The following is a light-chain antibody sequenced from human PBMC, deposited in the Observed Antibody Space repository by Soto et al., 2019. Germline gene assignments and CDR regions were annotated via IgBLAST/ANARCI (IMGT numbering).Light chain of an antibody. CDR3: QQGYSTPHT. J-gene: IGKJ2*01. CDR1: QSISTY. Sequence: DIQITQSPSSLSASVGDRVTITCRASQSISTYLNWYQQKPGKAPNLLFYAASSLQSGVPSRFSGSGSGTDFTLTISSLQPEDFATYYCQQGYSTPHTFGQGTRLEIK. CDR2: AAS. V-gene: IGKV1-39*01.